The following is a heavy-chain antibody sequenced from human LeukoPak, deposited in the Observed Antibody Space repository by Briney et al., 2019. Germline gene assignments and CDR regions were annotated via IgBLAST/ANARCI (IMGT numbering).Heavy chain of an antibody. V-gene: IGHV5-51*01. CDR1: GYSFTTYW. D-gene: IGHD2-2*01. CDR3: ARRQECSSTSWPSDY. J-gene: IGHJ4*02. Sequence: RESLKISCRGSGYSFTTYWIGWVRQMPGKGLEWMGIIYPGDSDTRYSPSFQGQVTMSADKSINTAYLQWSSLKASDTAMYYCARRQECSSTSWPSDYWGQGTLVTVSS. CDR2: IYPGDSDT.